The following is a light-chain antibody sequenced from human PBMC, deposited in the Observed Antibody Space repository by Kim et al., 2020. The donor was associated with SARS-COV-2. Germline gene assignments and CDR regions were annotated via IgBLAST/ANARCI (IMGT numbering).Light chain of an antibody. CDR2: GKN. CDR1: SLRSYY. Sequence: VALGPTVRITCQGDSLRSYYTTWFQKKPGQAPIVVVYGKNNRPSGIPARFSGSSSGNTASLTITGTQAGNEADYYCNSRDNNDNVLFGGGTQLTVL. CDR3: NSRDNNDNVL. J-gene: IGLJ2*01. V-gene: IGLV3-19*01.